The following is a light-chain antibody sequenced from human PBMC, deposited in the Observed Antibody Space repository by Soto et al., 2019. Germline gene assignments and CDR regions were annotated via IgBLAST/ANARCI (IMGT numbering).Light chain of an antibody. CDR3: QQYHSYWT. CDR1: QSIGRW. CDR2: AAS. Sequence: DIQMTQSPSTLSASVEDRVTITCRASQSIGRWLAWYQQKPGKAPKLLIYAASTLQSGVPQRFSGSGSGTEFTLTISSLQTDDFSTYYCQQYHSYWTFGQGTKVDIK. J-gene: IGKJ1*01. V-gene: IGKV1-5*01.